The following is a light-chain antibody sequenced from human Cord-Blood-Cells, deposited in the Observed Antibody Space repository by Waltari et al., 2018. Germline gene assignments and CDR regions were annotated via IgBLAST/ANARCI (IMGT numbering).Light chain of an antibody. CDR1: QSVSSN. CDR2: GAS. Sequence: EIVMTQSPATLSVSPGERATLSCRVSQSVSSNLAWYQQKPGQAPRLRIYGASTRATGIPARFSGSGSGTEFTLTISSLWSEDFAVDYCQQYNNWPPKYSFGQGTKLEIK. J-gene: IGKJ2*03. CDR3: QQYNNWPPKYS. V-gene: IGKV3-15*01.